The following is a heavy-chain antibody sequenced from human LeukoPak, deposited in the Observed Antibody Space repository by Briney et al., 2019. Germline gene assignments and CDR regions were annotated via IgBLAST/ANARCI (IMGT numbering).Heavy chain of an antibody. CDR3: ARVRHGSGRPFDY. V-gene: IGHV4-39*01. J-gene: IGHJ4*02. CDR2: IYYIGST. D-gene: IGHD3-10*01. CDR1: GGSISSSSYY. Sequence: SQTLSLTCTVSGGSISSSSYYWGWIRQPPGKGLEWIGSIYYIGSTYYNPSLTSRVTISVDPSKNPFSLKLSSVTAADTAVYYCARVRHGSGRPFDYWGQGTLVTVSS.